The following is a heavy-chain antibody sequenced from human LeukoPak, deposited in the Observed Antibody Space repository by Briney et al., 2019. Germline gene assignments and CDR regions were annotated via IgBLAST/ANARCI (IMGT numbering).Heavy chain of an antibody. J-gene: IGHJ3*02. D-gene: IGHD4-17*01. Sequence: GGSLRLSCAASGFTVSSNYMSWVRQAPGKGLEWVSVIYSGGSTYYADSVKGRFTISRDNSKNTLYLQMNSLRAEDTAVYYCARDVTTTNEGDIWGQGTMVTVSS. V-gene: IGHV3-53*01. CDR1: GFTVSSNY. CDR2: IYSGGST. CDR3: ARDVTTTNEGDI.